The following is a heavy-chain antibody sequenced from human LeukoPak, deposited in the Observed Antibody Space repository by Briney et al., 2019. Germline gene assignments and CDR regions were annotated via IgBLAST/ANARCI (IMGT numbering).Heavy chain of an antibody. D-gene: IGHD3-10*01. J-gene: IGHJ4*02. CDR3: ARQLGRWFGENQD. CDR1: GYSFTSFW. V-gene: IGHV5-51*01. CDR2: IYPGDSDT. Sequence: EALKISCKGSGYSFTSFWIGWVRQVPGQGLGWMGIIYPGDSDTRYSPSFQGQVTISADKSISTAYLQWSSLKASDTAMYYCARQLGRWFGENQDWGQGTLVTVSS.